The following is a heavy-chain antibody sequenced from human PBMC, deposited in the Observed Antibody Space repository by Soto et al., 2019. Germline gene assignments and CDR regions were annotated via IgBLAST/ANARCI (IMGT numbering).Heavy chain of an antibody. CDR2: ISGSGDGA. CDR1: GFIFRHYA. D-gene: IGHD1-26*01. V-gene: IGHV3-23*01. CDR3: AKEGAMIGNPLFDS. J-gene: IGHJ4*02. Sequence: PGGSLRLSCAASGFIFRHYARSWVRQAPGKGLEWVSGISGSGDGAFYADSAKGRFTISRDNSRDTLFLEVYNLRAEDTAVYYCAKEGAMIGNPLFDSWGLGTLVTV.